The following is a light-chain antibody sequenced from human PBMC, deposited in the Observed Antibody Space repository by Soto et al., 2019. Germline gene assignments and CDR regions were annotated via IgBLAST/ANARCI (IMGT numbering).Light chain of an antibody. J-gene: IGLJ1*01. V-gene: IGLV2-14*03. Sequence: QSALTQPASVSGSPGESITISCTGTSSDVGGRDWVSWYQQHPGKTPKLMIYDVSLRPSGISNRFSGSKSGNTASLTISGLQAVDEADYFCCSYATGSVYVFGIGTKLTFL. CDR1: SSDVGGRDW. CDR2: DVS. CDR3: CSYATGSVYV.